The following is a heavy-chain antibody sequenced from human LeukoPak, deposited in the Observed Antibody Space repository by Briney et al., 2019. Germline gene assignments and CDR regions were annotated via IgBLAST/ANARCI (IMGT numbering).Heavy chain of an antibody. V-gene: IGHV3-21*01. D-gene: IGHD1-26*01. CDR2: ISSSSSYI. Sequence: GGSLRLSCAASGFTFSSYSMNWVRQAPGKGLEWVSSISSSSSYIYYADSVKGRFTISRDNAKNSLYLQMNSLRAEDTAVYYCARDKIVGATNFDYWGQGTLVTVSS. CDR3: ARDKIVGATNFDY. J-gene: IGHJ4*02. CDR1: GFTFSSYS.